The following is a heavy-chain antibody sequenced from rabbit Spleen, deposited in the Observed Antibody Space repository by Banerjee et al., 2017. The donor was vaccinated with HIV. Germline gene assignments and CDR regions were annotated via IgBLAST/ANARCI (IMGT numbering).Heavy chain of an antibody. V-gene: IGHV1S45*01. CDR2: IDTGSSGFT. CDR3: GRGSATMTMVITGYYLGL. J-gene: IGHJ6*01. D-gene: IGHD2-1*01. Sequence: QEQLVESGGGLVQPEGSLTLTCTASGFSFSSSYYMCWARQAPGKGLEWIGCIDTGSSGFTYFASWAKGRFTISKTSSTTVTLQVTSLTAADTATYFCGRGSATMTMVITGYYLGLWGQGTLVTVS. CDR1: GFSFSSSYY.